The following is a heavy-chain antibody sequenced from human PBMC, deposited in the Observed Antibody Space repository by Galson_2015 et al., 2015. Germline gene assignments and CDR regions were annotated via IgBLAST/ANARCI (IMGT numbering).Heavy chain of an antibody. V-gene: IGHV3-23*01. Sequence: SLRLSCAVSGFTFSSHAMSWVRPATGKGLEWVSAVSATGGSTYYADSVKGRFTISRDNSKNTVYLQMNSLRGEDTAVYYCAKDLLTPDHWGQGTLVTVSS. CDR1: GFTFSSHA. J-gene: IGHJ5*02. CDR3: AKDLLTPDH. CDR2: VSATGGST. D-gene: IGHD1-14*01.